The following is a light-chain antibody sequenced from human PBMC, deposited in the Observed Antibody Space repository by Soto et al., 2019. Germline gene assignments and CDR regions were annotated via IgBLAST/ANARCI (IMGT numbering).Light chain of an antibody. CDR1: SSDVGAYNY. J-gene: IGLJ1*01. CDR3: SSYTRSRTYV. CDR2: EVS. Sequence: SAMTEPASVSGSRGQSITISCTGTSSDVGAYNYVSWFQQHPGKAPKLLIYEVSNRPSGVSYRFSGSKSGSTASLTISGLQAEDEADYYCSSYTRSRTYVFGTGTKVTVL. V-gene: IGLV2-14*01.